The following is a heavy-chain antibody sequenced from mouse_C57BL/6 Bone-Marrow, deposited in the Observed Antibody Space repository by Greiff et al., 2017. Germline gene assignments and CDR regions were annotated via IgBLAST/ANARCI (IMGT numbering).Heavy chain of an antibody. CDR3: ARSRGNYYGITFDY. D-gene: IGHD1-1*01. CDR2: INPYNGGT. Sequence: EVQLQQSGPVLVKPGASVKMSCKASGYTFTDYYMNWVKQSHGKSLEWIGVINPYNGGTSYNQKFKGKATLTVDKSSRTAYMELNSLTSEDSAVYYCARSRGNYYGITFDYWGQGTTLTVSS. CDR1: GYTFTDYY. J-gene: IGHJ2*01. V-gene: IGHV1-19*01.